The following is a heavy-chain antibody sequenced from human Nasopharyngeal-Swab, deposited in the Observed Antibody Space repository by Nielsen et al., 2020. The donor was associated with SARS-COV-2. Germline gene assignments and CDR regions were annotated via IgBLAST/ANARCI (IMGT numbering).Heavy chain of an antibody. CDR3: ARDLFHSSSWYEDY. V-gene: IGHV3-30*04. Sequence: GEPLKISCAASGFTFRSYAMHWVRQAPGKGLEWVAVISYDGSNKYYADSVKGRFTISRDNSKNTLYLQMNSLRAEDTAVYYCARDLFHSSSWYEDYWGQGTLVTVSS. J-gene: IGHJ4*02. CDR1: GFTFRSYA. D-gene: IGHD6-13*01. CDR2: ISYDGSNK.